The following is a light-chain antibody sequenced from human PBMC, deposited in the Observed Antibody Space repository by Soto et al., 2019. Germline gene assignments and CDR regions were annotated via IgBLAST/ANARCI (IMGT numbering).Light chain of an antibody. CDR2: AAS. CDR1: QSISSY. J-gene: IGKJ4*01. V-gene: IGKV1-39*01. CDR3: QQSYSTPRT. Sequence: DIQMTQSPSSLSASVGDRVTITCRASQSISSYLNWYQQKPGKAPKLLIYAASSLQSGVPSRFSGGGSGTDFTLTISSLQPEDFATYYCQQSYSTPRTFGGGNKVEIK.